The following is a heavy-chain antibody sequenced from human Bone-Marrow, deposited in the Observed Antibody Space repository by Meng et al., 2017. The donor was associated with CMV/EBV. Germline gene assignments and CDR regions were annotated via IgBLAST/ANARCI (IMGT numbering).Heavy chain of an antibody. CDR1: GFTVSSNY. CDR3: ARDSASGSYYNWYFDL. Sequence: SGFTVSSNYMTWVRQAPGKGLEWVSVFYSGGSTYYADSVKGRFTISRDNSKNPLYLQMNSLRAEDTAVYYCARDSASGSYYNWYFDLWGRGTLVTVSS. V-gene: IGHV3-53*01. CDR2: FYSGGST. J-gene: IGHJ2*01. D-gene: IGHD3-10*01.